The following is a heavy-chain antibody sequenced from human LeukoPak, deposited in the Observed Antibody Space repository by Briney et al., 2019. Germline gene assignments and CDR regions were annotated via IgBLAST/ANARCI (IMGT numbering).Heavy chain of an antibody. D-gene: IGHD1-26*01. J-gene: IGHJ4*02. CDR2: ISSGSSTI. CDR3: ARDPPGTSDFDY. V-gene: IGHV3-48*04. Sequence: PGGSLRLSCAASGFTFSSYGLNWVRQAPGEGLEWVSYISSGSSTIYYVDSVKGRFTISRDNAKNSLYLQMNSLRAEDTAVYYCARDPPGTSDFDYWGQGILVTVSS. CDR1: GFTFSSYG.